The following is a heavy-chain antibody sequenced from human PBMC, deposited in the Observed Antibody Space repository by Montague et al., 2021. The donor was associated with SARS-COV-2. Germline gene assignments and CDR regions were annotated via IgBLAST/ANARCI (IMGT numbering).Heavy chain of an antibody. CDR1: GFTFSTYW. CDR2: IKQDGSET. CDR3: ARGPLWETGSYYKEHYFDH. D-gene: IGHD1-26*01. J-gene: IGHJ4*02. Sequence: YRSLSWAASGFTFSTYWMTWVRQAPGKGLEWVANIKQDGSETYYVDSIKGRFTVSRDNGKNSLFLQMNSLRVEDTAVYYCARGPLWETGSYYKEHYFDHWGQGTLVTVAS. V-gene: IGHV3-7*01.